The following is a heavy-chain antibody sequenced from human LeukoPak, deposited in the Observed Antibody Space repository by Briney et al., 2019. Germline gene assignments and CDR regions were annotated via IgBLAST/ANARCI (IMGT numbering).Heavy chain of an antibody. CDR2: ISSNGGST. Sequence: GGSLRLSCSASGFTFSSYAMHWVRQAPGKGLEYVSAISSNGGSTYYADSVKGRFTISRDNSKNTLYLQMSSLRAEDTAVYYWVKGGYDYGDPPIDPWGQGTLVTVSS. CDR3: VKGGYDYGDPPIDP. D-gene: IGHD4-17*01. J-gene: IGHJ5*02. CDR1: GFTFSSYA. V-gene: IGHV3-64D*06.